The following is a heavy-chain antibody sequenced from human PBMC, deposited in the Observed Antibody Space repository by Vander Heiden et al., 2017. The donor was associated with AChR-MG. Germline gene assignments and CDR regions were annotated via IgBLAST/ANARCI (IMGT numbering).Heavy chain of an antibody. Sequence: EVQLVESGGGLVKPGGSLRLSCAASGFSFSTYSMNWVRQAPGKGLEWVSSISSSSSYIYDADAGKGRFTISRDNAKNSLFLQMSTLRAEDTALYYCARVGGSQRTSMDACGLVSTGTISS. CDR1: GFSFSTYS. CDR3: ARVGGSQRTSMDA. V-gene: IGHV3-21*01. CDR2: ISSSSSYI. D-gene: IGHD3-10*01. J-gene: IGHJ6*01.